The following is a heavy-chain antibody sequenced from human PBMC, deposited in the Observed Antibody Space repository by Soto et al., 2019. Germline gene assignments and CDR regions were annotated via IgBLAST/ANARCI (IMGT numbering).Heavy chain of an antibody. V-gene: IGHV3-11*06. Sequence: PGGALRLCCAGSGFTFGYSYMSWIRQAPGKGLERLSYISPGSRYPAYADSVKGRFTISRDNAKRSLYLQMMSLTAEDTAIYYCVRGGGGGLFDPWGQGTMVTVSS. D-gene: IGHD2-15*01. CDR2: ISPGSRYP. CDR3: VRGGGGGLFDP. CDR1: GFTFGYSY. J-gene: IGHJ5*02.